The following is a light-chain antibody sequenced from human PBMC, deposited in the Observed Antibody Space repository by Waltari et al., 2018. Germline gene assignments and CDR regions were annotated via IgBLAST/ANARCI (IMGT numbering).Light chain of an antibody. CDR1: RPHIANNS. J-gene: IGLJ3*02. Sequence: QSVVTQPPSASGTPGQRVTMSCSGGRPHIANNSVDTYQQPPGTAPRLLVYRNDARPSGVPDRFSGSKSGTSASLAISGLRSEDEADYYCATWDDNLSAWVFGGGTKLTVL. V-gene: IGLV1-47*01. CDR2: RND. CDR3: ATWDDNLSAWV.